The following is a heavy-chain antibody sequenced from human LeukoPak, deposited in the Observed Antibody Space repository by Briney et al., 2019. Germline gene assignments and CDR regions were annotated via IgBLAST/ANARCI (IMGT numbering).Heavy chain of an antibody. CDR2: IRSKAYDGTT. D-gene: IGHD3-10*01. J-gene: IGHJ3*02. CDR3: TRGRYSASGSLTPFDI. V-gene: IGHV3-49*04. CDR1: GFSFGDYG. Sequence: GGSLRLSCTGSGFSFGDYGLTWVRQAPGKGLEWVSFIRSKAYDGTTKYAASVKGRFTISRDDSKSIAYLQMNSLKTEDTALYYCTRGRYSASGSLTPFDIWGQGTMVTVSS.